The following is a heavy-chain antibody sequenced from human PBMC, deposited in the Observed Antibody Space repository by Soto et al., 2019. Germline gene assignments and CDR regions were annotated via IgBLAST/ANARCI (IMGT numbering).Heavy chain of an antibody. J-gene: IGHJ4*02. CDR3: AIQLLGYCSGGSCYSIVDY. CDR1: GYTLTELS. CDR2: FDPEDGET. D-gene: IGHD2-15*01. V-gene: IGHV1-24*01. Sequence: QVQLVQSGAEVKKPGASVKVSCKVSGYTLTELSMHWVRQAPGKGLEWMGGFDPEDGETIYAQKFQGRVTMTEDTSTDTAYMELSSLRSEDTAVYYCAIQLLGYCSGGSCYSIVDYWGQGTLVTVSS.